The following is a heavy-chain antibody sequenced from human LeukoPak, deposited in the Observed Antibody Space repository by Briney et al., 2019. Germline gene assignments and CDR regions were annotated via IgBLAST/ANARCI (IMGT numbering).Heavy chain of an antibody. D-gene: IGHD3-16*01. CDR2: IQQDGSET. V-gene: IGHV3-7*01. CDR3: AIDGGGLDY. Sequence: PGGSLRLSCAASGFSFGIYWMSWVRQAPGKGLEWVAYIQQDGSETYYADSVKGRFTISRDNAKNSAHLQMNSPRVEDTAVYYCAIDGGGLDYWGQGTQVTVSS. J-gene: IGHJ4*02. CDR1: GFSFGIYW.